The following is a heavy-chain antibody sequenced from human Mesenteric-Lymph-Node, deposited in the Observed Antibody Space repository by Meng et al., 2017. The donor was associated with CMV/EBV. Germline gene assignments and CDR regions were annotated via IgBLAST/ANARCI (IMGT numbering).Heavy chain of an antibody. CDR2: ISSSSYI. CDR1: GFTFSSYS. D-gene: IGHD3-16*01. V-gene: IGHV3-21*01. J-gene: IGHJ4*02. Sequence: GGSLRLSCAASGFTFSSYSMNWVRQAPGKGLEWVSSISSSSYIYYADSVKGRFTISRDNAKNSLYLQMNSLRAEDTAVYYCAREIRRLYFDYWGQGTLVTVSS. CDR3: AREIRRLYFDY.